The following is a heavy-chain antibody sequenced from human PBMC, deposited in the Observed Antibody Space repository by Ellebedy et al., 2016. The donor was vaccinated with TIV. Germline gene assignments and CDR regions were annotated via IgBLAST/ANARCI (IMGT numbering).Heavy chain of an antibody. V-gene: IGHV4-61*01. Sequence: SETLSLTXSVSGASVTSGTYSWNWIRQPPGKGLEWIGYMYNSGRSNYNPSLKSRVTISVDSSKDQFSLNLQSVTAVDTALYYCARGVLSGFGQHFDYWGQGTLVTVS. J-gene: IGHJ4*02. CDR2: MYNSGRS. D-gene: IGHD3-3*01. CDR3: ARGVLSGFGQHFDY. CDR1: GASVTSGTYS.